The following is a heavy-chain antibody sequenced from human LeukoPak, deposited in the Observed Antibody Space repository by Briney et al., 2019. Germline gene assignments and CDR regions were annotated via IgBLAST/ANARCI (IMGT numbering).Heavy chain of an antibody. J-gene: IGHJ3*02. V-gene: IGHV3-21*01. D-gene: IGHD3-10*01. Sequence: GGSLRLSCAASGFTFSSYTMNWVRQAPGKGLEWVSSISGIHDADSVKGRFTVYRDNANKSLYLQMNSLRAEDTAVYYCARASLWSGDLRGAPHDAFDIWGQGTLVTVSS. CDR1: GFTFSSYT. CDR2: ISGI. CDR3: ARASLWSGDLRGAPHDAFDI.